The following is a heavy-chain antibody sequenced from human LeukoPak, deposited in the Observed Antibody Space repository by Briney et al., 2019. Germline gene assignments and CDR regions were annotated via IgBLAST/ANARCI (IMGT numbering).Heavy chain of an antibody. CDR3: ARQIRYSGGWDY. CDR1: GYSFSTYW. Sequence: GESLKISCWASGYSFSTYWIGWVRQMPGKGLDWMGVIYPGDSDTRYSPSFQGQVTISADKSISTAYLQWSSLKASDTAMYYCARQIRYSGGWDYWGQGTLVTVSS. V-gene: IGHV5-51*01. D-gene: IGHD6-19*01. J-gene: IGHJ4*02. CDR2: IYPGDSDT.